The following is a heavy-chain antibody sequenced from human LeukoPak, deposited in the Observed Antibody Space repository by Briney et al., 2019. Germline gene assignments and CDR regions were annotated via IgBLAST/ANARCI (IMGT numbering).Heavy chain of an antibody. D-gene: IGHD3-10*01. CDR2: IYYSGST. CDR1: GGSISSYY. V-gene: IGHV4-59*01. Sequence: SETLSLTCTVSGGSISSYYWSWIRQPPGKGLEWIGYIYYSGSTNYNPSLKSQVTISVDTSKNQFSLKLSSVTAADTAVYYCAREAPDYGSGSYYFDYWGQGTLVTVSS. CDR3: AREAPDYGSGSYYFDY. J-gene: IGHJ4*02.